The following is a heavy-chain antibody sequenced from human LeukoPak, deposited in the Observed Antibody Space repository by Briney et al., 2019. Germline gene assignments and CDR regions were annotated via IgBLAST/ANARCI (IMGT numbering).Heavy chain of an antibody. CDR1: GYTFTSYG. V-gene: IGHV1-18*01. D-gene: IGHD2-2*01. CDR3: ARDLRVVPAAPTPQDAFDI. Sequence: ASVKVSCKASGYTFTSYGISWVRQAPGQGLKWMGWISAYNGNTNYAQKLQGRVTMTTDTSTSTAYMELRSLRSDDTAVYYCARDLRVVPAAPTPQDAFDIWGQGTMVTVSS. J-gene: IGHJ3*02. CDR2: ISAYNGNT.